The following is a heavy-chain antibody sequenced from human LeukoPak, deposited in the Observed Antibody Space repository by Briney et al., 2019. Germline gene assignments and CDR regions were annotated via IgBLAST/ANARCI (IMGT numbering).Heavy chain of an antibody. CDR1: GGSISSSSYY. D-gene: IGHD5-12*01. V-gene: IGHV4-39*01. CDR2: IYYSGST. CDR3: ASQYSGYEDY. Sequence: KPSETLSLICTVSGGSISSSSYYWGWIRQPPGKGLEWIGSIYYSGSTYYNPSLKSRVTISVDTSKNQFSLKLSSVTAADTAVYYCASQYSGYEDYWGQGTLVTVSS. J-gene: IGHJ4*02.